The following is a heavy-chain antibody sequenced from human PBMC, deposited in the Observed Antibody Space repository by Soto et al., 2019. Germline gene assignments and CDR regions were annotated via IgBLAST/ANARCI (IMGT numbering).Heavy chain of an antibody. CDR2: ISGSGGST. Sequence: EVQLLESGGGLVQPGGSLRLSCAASGFTFSSYAMSWVRQAPGRGLGWVSAISGSGGSTYYADSVKGRFTISRDNSKNTLYLQMNSLRAEDTAVYYCAKDHRRERWFGETKTDAFDIWGQGTMVTVSS. CDR1: GFTFSSYA. D-gene: IGHD3-10*01. J-gene: IGHJ3*02. V-gene: IGHV3-23*01. CDR3: AKDHRRERWFGETKTDAFDI.